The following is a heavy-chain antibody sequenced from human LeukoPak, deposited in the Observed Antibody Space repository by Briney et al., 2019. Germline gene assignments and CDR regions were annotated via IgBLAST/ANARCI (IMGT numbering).Heavy chain of an antibody. CDR3: ARGYSSSSFYDY. D-gene: IGHD6-6*01. CDR1: GGSISSYY. CDR2: IYYSGST. Sequence: PSETLSLTCTVSGGSISSYYWSWIRQPPGKGLEWIGYIYYSGSTNYNPSLKSRVTISVDTSKNQFSLKLSSVTAADTAVYYCARGYSSSSFYDYWGQGTLVTVSS. V-gene: IGHV4-59*01. J-gene: IGHJ4*02.